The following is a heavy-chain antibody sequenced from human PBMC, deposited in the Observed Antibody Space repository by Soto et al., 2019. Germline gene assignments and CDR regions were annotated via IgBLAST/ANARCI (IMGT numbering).Heavy chain of an antibody. CDR1: GGSISSSSYY. J-gene: IGHJ4*02. D-gene: IGHD3-22*01. CDR2: IYYSGST. Sequence: SETLSLTCTVSGGSISSSSYYWGWIRQPPGKGLEWIGSIYYSGSTYYNPSLKSRVTISVDTSKNQFSLKLSSVTAADTAVYYCARHLDSSGYYFDYCGQGTLVTVSS. CDR3: ARHLDSSGYYFDY. V-gene: IGHV4-39*01.